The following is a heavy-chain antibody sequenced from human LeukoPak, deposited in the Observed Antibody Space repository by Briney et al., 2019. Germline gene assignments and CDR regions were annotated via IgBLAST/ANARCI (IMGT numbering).Heavy chain of an antibody. CDR3: ARSLIVASEDY. D-gene: IGHD3-22*01. CDR2: ISASGAVP. Sequence: PGGSLRLSSAPSGFRLESFYVGWIGQVPGPGVDYIALISASGAVPYYAESVEGRFTISRDNAKNSVSLQMNSLSADDTAIYYCARSLIVASEDYWGQGTQVIVSS. J-gene: IGHJ4*02. CDR1: GFRLESFY. V-gene: IGHV3-11*04.